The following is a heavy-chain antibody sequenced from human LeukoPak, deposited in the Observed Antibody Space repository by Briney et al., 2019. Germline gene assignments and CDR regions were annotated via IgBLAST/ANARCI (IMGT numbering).Heavy chain of an antibody. D-gene: IGHD5-24*01. CDR3: ARGDGYNFFDY. CDR1: GFTVSSNY. J-gene: IGHJ4*02. Sequence: GGSLRLSCVVSGFTVSSNYMSWVRQAPGKGLEWVSVIYSGGSTYYADSVKGRFTISRDNSKNSLYLQMNSLRAEDTAVYYCARGDGYNFFDYWGQGTLVTVSS. CDR2: IYSGGST. V-gene: IGHV3-53*01.